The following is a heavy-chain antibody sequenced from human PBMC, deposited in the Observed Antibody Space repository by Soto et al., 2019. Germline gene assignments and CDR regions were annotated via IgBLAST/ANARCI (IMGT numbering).Heavy chain of an antibody. V-gene: IGHV4-39*01. D-gene: IGHD2-2*01. CDR1: GGSISSSSYY. CDR3: ARPISTIYNWFDP. J-gene: IGHJ5*02. Sequence: QLQLQESGPGLVKPSETLSLTCTVSGGSISSSSYYWGWIRQPPGKGLEWIGSIYYSGSTYYNPSLKSRVTISVDTSKNQFSLKLSSVTAADTAVYYCARPISTIYNWFDPWGQGTLVTVSS. CDR2: IYYSGST.